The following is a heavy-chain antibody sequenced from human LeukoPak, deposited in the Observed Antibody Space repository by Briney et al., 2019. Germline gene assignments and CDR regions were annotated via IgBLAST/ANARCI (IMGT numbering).Heavy chain of an antibody. D-gene: IGHD3-9*01. CDR1: GGSISSYY. CDR3: ARVTGYTIEDYFDY. Sequence: SETLSLTCTVSGGSISSYYWSWIRQPPGKGLEWIGYIYYSGSTNYNPSLKSRVTMSVKTSKNQFSLKLRSVTAADTAVYYCARVTGYTIEDYFDYWGQGTLVTVSS. CDR2: IYYSGST. J-gene: IGHJ4*02. V-gene: IGHV4-59*01.